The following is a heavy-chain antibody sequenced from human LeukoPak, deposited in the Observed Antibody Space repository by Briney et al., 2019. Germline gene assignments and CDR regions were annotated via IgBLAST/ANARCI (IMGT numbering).Heavy chain of an antibody. J-gene: IGHJ4*02. Sequence: GGSLRLSCAASGFTFSNYAMSWVRQAPGEGLEWVSSISVSGGSTFYADSVKGRFTISRDNTKNLLYLEMNSLRAEDTAMYFCVRDVGSVRGEVYFDYWGQGALVTVSS. CDR2: ISVSGGST. V-gene: IGHV3-23*01. CDR1: GFTFSNYA. CDR3: VRDVGSVRGEVYFDY. D-gene: IGHD3-10*01.